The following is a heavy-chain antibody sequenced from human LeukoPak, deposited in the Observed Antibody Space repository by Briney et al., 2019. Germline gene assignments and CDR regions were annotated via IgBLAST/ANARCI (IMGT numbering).Heavy chain of an antibody. D-gene: IGHD6-13*01. CDR1: GFTLSSYA. Sequence: PGGSLRLSCAASGFTLSSYAMTWVRQAPGKGLEWVSVISASGGTTYYADSVKGRFTISRDNSKNTLYLQMNSLRAEDTAIYYCAKDGAPQQLVIYWGRGTLVTVSS. CDR2: ISASGGTT. CDR3: AKDGAPQQLVIY. J-gene: IGHJ4*02. V-gene: IGHV3-23*01.